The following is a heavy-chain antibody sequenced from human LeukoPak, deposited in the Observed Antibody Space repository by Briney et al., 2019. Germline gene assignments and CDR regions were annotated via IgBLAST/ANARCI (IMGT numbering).Heavy chain of an antibody. CDR3: ASAMGPDAFDI. J-gene: IGHJ3*02. V-gene: IGHV4-34*01. CDR2: INHSGST. Sequence: SETLSLTCAVYGGSFSGYYWSWIRQPPGKGLEWIGEINHSGSTNYNPSLKSRVTISVDTSKNQFSLKLSSVTAADTAVYYCASAMGPDAFDIWGQGTMVTVSS. CDR1: GGSFSGYY. D-gene: IGHD2-8*01.